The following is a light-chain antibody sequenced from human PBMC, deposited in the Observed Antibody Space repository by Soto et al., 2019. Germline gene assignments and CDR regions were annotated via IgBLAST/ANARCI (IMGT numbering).Light chain of an antibody. CDR2: GAS. CDR3: QQYNNWPLYT. CDR1: QSVSSN. J-gene: IGKJ2*01. Sequence: ETVITQSPATLSVSPGDRATLSCRASQSVSSNLAWYQQKSGQAPRLLLYGASTRATGIPDRFSGSGSGTEFTLTISSLQSEDVADYNCQQYNNWPLYTFGKRSKVYIK. V-gene: IGKV3-15*01.